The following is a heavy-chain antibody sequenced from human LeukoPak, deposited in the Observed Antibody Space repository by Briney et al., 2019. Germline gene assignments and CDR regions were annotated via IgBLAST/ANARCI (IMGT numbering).Heavy chain of an antibody. V-gene: IGHV3-23*01. CDR1: GFTFISYA. J-gene: IGHJ3*02. Sequence: QPGGSLRLSCAASGFTFISYAMSWVRQAPGKGLEWVSGISGSGGSTYYADSVKGRFTISRDNSKNTLSLQLNSLRDEDTAVYYCARDGGSSGYHDALDIWGQGTMVTVSA. CDR3: ARDGGSSGYHDALDI. D-gene: IGHD3-22*01. CDR2: ISGSGGST.